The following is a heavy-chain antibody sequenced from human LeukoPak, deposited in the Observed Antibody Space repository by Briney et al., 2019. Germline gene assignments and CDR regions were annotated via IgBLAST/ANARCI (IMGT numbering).Heavy chain of an antibody. D-gene: IGHD3-10*01. CDR2: MNPNSGNT. CDR3: ARRRPLWFGDSDYYYYYGMDV. V-gene: IGHV1-8*01. CDR1: GYTFTSYD. J-gene: IGHJ6*02. Sequence: ASVKVSCKASGYTFTSYDINWVLQATGQGLGWMGWMNPNSGNTGYAQKFQGRVTMTRNTSISTAYMELSSLRSEDTAVYYCARRRPLWFGDSDYYYYYGMDVWGQGTTVTVSS.